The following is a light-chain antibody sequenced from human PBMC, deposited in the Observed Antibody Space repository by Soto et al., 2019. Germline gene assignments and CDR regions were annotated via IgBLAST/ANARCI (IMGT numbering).Light chain of an antibody. Sequence: SALTQPASVSGSPGQSITISCTGTSSDVGGYNYLSWYQQHPGKAPKLMIYDVSNRPSGVSNRFSGSKSGNTASLTISGLQAEDEADYYCSSYTSSSTLDVFGTGTKVTVL. CDR2: DVS. CDR1: SSDVGGYNY. CDR3: SSYTSSSTLDV. V-gene: IGLV2-14*01. J-gene: IGLJ1*01.